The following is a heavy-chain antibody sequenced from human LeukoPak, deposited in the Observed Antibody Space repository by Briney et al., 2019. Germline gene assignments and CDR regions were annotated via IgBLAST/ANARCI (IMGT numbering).Heavy chain of an antibody. Sequence: GGSLRLSCAASGFTFSSYSMNWVRQAPGKGLEWVSYISSSSTYIYYAGSVKGRFTISRDNAKNSLYLQMNSLRAEDTAVYYCARDREGVTHSVDAFDFWGQGTVVTVSS. CDR1: GFTFSSYS. J-gene: IGHJ3*01. CDR3: ARDREGVTHSVDAFDF. V-gene: IGHV3-21*01. D-gene: IGHD3-10*01. CDR2: ISSSSTYI.